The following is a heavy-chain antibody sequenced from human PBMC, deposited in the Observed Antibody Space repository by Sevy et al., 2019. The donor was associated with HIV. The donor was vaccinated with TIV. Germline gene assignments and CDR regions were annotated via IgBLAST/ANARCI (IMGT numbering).Heavy chain of an antibody. CDR1: GGSIGSYY. D-gene: IGHD3-3*02. V-gene: IGHV4-59*01. CDR2: VYYSGRT. CDR3: ARDFSRSSTYYFDY. Sequence: SEILSLTCTVSGGSIGSYYWSWIRQPPGKGLEWIGCVYYSGRTNYNPSLKSRLTVSVDTSKNQFSLKLSSVTAADTAVYYCARDFSRSSTYYFDYWGPGTLVTVSS. J-gene: IGHJ4*02.